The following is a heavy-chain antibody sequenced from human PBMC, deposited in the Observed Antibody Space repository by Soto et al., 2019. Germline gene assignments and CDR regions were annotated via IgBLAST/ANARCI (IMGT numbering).Heavy chain of an antibody. CDR3: ARDASRDGYPSWYFDY. D-gene: IGHD5-18*01. CDR2: VYYSGSA. J-gene: IGHJ4*02. V-gene: IGHV4-59*01. Sequence: SETLSLTCTVSGGSITNYYWTWIRQPPGKGPEWIGHVYYSGSANYNPSLESRATISIDTSKSQFSLNLSSVTAADTALYYCARDASRDGYPSWYFDYWGQGTLVTVSS. CDR1: GGSITNYY.